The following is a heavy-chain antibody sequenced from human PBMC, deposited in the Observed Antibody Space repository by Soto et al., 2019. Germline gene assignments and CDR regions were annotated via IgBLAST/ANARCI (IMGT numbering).Heavy chain of an antibody. V-gene: IGHV4-61*01. J-gene: IGHJ6*02. D-gene: IGHD5-12*01. CDR1: GGAVSSGSYY. CDR3: ARAYGGFDNGLDV. Sequence: PSETLSLTCTVSGGAVSSGSYYWTWIRQPPGKGLELIGYIYYSGSTRYNPSLKSRVTISVDMSKNQFSLKLSSVIAADTAVYYCARAYGGFDNGLDVWGQGTAVTVSS. CDR2: IYYSGST.